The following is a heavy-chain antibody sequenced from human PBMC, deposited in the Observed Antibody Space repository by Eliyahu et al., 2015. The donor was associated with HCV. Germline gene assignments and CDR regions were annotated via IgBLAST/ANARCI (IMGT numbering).Heavy chain of an antibody. CDR2: IGXSGGMX. J-gene: IGHJ4*02. D-gene: IGHD3-10*01. V-gene: IGHV3-23*01. Sequence: EVRLLESGGALVXPGGSXSLSCAASGLDFYHYAMTWVRQAPGKGLEWVSSIGXSGGMXYYADSVRGRFTISRDNSKNTVHLQMDSLRAEDTAVYYCAKPPLWYGESDSDYWGQGTLVTVSS. CDR1: GLDFYHYA. CDR3: AKPPLWYGESDSDY.